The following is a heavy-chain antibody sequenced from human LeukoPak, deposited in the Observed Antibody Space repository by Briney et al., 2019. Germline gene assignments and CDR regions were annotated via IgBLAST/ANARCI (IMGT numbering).Heavy chain of an antibody. CDR2: INPNSGGT. D-gene: IGHD3-10*01. CDR1: GYTFIGYY. Sequence: ASVKVSCKASGYTFIGYYMHWVRQAPGQGLEWMGWINPNSGGTNYAQKFQGWVTMTRDTSISTAYMELSRLRSDDTAVYYCARWKSVGWFGEDYGMDVWGQGTTVTVSS. CDR3: ARWKSVGWFGEDYGMDV. V-gene: IGHV1-2*04. J-gene: IGHJ6*02.